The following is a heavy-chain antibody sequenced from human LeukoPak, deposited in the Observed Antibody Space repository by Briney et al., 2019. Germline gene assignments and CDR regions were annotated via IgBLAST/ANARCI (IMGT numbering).Heavy chain of an antibody. CDR1: GCSFTRYA. D-gene: IGHD4-11*01. CDR3: AREEATVTTWLTWFDP. CDR2: INTNSWNP. V-gene: IGHV7-4-1*02. Sequence: ASVRVSCKACGCSFTRYAMNWVGQAPAQGLDGMGWINTNSWNPTYAQDFTVRFVFYLDTSVNTAYLQISSPKSEDTTVYSCAREEATVTTWLTWFDPWGQGTLVTVSS. J-gene: IGHJ5*02.